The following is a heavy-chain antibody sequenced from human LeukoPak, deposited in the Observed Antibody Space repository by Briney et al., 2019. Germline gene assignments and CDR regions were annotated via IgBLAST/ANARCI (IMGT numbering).Heavy chain of an antibody. D-gene: IGHD3-22*01. V-gene: IGHV3-23*01. CDR2: ISGSGGST. Sequence: GGSLRLSCAASGFTFSSYAMSWVRQAPGKGLEWVSAISGSGGSTYYADSVKGRFTISRDNSKNTLYLQMNSLRADDTAVYYCAKDIVVAYDSSGYSTRATYGLDVWGRGTTVTVSS. CDR1: GFTFSSYA. J-gene: IGHJ6*02. CDR3: AKDIVVAYDSSGYSTRATYGLDV.